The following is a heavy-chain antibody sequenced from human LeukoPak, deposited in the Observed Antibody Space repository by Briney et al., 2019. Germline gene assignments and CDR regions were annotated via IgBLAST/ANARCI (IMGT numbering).Heavy chain of an antibody. CDR2: INHSGST. D-gene: IGHD2-2*01. CDR1: GGSFSGYY. Sequence: SETLSLTCAVYGGSFSGYYWSWIRQPPGKGLEWIGEINHSGSTNYNPSLKSRVTISVDTSKNQFSLKLSSVTAADTAVYYCARGPGRVYQLSNWFDPWGQGTLVTVSS. V-gene: IGHV4-34*01. CDR3: ARGPGRVYQLSNWFDP. J-gene: IGHJ5*02.